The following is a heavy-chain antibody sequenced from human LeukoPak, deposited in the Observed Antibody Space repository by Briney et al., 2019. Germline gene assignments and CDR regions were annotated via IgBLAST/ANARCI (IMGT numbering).Heavy chain of an antibody. D-gene: IGHD2-2*01. V-gene: IGHV3-30-3*01. J-gene: IGHJ4*02. CDR1: GFTFSSYA. Sequence: GGSLRLSCAASGFTFSSYAMHWVRQAPGKGLEWVAVISYDGSNKYYADSVKGRFTISRDNSKNTLYLQMNSLRAEDTAVYYCARPLQDIVVVPAATPPAYWGQGTLVTVSS. CDR3: ARPLQDIVVVPAATPPAY. CDR2: ISYDGSNK.